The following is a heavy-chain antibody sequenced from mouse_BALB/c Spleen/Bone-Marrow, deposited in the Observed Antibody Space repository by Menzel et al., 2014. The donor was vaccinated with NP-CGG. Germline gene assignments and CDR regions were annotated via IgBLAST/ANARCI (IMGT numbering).Heavy chain of an antibody. CDR3: ARDHYGYYTMDY. D-gene: IGHD1-2*01. Sequence: EVQGVESGGGLVKPGGSLKLSCAASGFTFSSYAMSWVRQSPEKRLEWVAEISSGGSYTYYPDTETGRFTISRDNAKNTLYLEMSSLRSEDTAMYYCARDHYGYYTMDYWGQGTSVTVSS. CDR2: ISSGGSYT. V-gene: IGHV5-9-4*01. CDR1: GFTFSSYA. J-gene: IGHJ4*01.